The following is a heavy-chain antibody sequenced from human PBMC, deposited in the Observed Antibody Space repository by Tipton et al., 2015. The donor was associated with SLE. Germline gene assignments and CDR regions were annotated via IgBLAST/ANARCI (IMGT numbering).Heavy chain of an antibody. CDR3: ARGSMAAAGRYFDL. Sequence: QSGAEVKKPGSSVKVSCKASGGTFSSYAISWVRQAPGQGLEWMGGIIPIFGTANYAQKFQVRVTITADESTSPAYMELSSLRSEDAGVYCCARGSMAAAGRYFDLWGRGTLVTVSS. V-gene: IGHV1-69*01. CDR1: GGTFSSYA. J-gene: IGHJ2*01. CDR2: IIPIFGTA. D-gene: IGHD6-13*01.